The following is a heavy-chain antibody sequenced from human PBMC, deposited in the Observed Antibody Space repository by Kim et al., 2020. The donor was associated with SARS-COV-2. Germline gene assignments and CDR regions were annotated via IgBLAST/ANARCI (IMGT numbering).Heavy chain of an antibody. CDR3: TKDHTVAWGEYYFDY. CDR2: IYSGGGTT. V-gene: IGHV3-23*03. CDR1: GFTFSTYA. D-gene: IGHD3-16*01. Sequence: GGSLRLSCAASGFTFSTYAMSWVRQAPGKGLEWVSLIYSGGGTTYYADSVKGRFTISRDDSKNTLSLQMNSLRAEDTAVYYCTKDHTVAWGEYYFDYWG. J-gene: IGHJ4*01.